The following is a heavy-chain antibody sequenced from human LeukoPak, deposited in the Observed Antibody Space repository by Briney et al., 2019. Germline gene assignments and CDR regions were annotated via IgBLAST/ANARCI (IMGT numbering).Heavy chain of an antibody. J-gene: IGHJ3*02. Sequence: SETLSLTCAVSGYSISSGYYWGWIRQPPGKGLEWIGSIYHSGSTYYNPSLKSRVTISVDTSKNQFSLKLSSVTAADTAVYYCARDQLYYDSSGYAFDIWGQGTMVTVSS. CDR2: IYHSGST. CDR3: ARDQLYYDSSGYAFDI. V-gene: IGHV4-38-2*02. CDR1: GYSISSGYY. D-gene: IGHD3-22*01.